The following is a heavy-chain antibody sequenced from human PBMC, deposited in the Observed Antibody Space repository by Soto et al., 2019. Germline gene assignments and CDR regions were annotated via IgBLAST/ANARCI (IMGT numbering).Heavy chain of an antibody. CDR1: GYTFTNHW. J-gene: IGHJ4*02. CDR3: ARRHGYSYDFDY. D-gene: IGHD5-18*01. Sequence: AESVRISCNCSGYTFTNHWISWVRQKPGQGLEWMGRIDPSDSRTKYNPSFEGHVTISVDKSIGATFLQWSSLEASDTAVYYCARRHGYSYDFDYWGQGTMVTVSS. CDR2: IDPSDSRT. V-gene: IGHV5-10-1*01.